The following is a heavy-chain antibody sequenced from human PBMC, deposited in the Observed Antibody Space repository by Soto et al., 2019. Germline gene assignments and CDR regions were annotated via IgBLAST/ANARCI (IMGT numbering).Heavy chain of an antibody. D-gene: IGHD5-12*01. J-gene: IGHJ4*02. CDR2: INPKNGGT. CDR1: GYTFTGYY. CDR3: ARANSGDDDEFDY. V-gene: IGHV1-2*02. Sequence: QVQLVQSGAEVKRPGASVKVSCKASGYTFTGYYMHWVRQAPGQGLEWVGWINPKNGGTDYAQKFRDRVTVTRDTSITTAYMELSSLKYDDTAVYYCARANSGDDDEFDYWGQGTLVTVSS.